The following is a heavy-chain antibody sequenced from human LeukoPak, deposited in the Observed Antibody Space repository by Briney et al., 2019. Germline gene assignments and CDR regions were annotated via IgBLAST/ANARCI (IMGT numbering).Heavy chain of an antibody. D-gene: IGHD7-27*01. CDR3: ARGKGANWGSDY. CDR1: GYTFTNYD. CDR2: MNPNSGNT. Sequence: GASVKVSCKTSGYTFTNYDINWVRQATGQGLEWMGWMNPNSGNTGYAQKFQGRVTITRNTSISTAYMELSSLRSEDTAVYYCARGKGANWGSDYWGQGTLVTVSS. J-gene: IGHJ4*02. V-gene: IGHV1-8*03.